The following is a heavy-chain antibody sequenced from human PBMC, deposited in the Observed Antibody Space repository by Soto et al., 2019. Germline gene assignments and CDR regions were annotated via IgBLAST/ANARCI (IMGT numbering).Heavy chain of an antibody. CDR1: SDSIAGENW. CDR2: IFHTGGT. D-gene: IGHD6-25*01. J-gene: IGHJ4*02. Sequence: QVQLQESGPGLVKPSETLSLTCTVSSDSIAGENWWSWVRQPPGMGLEWIGEIFHTGGTNYNPSLKSRVTMEVDKSKNRFSLYLISATAADTAVYHCARVFSSGSGWMYYFDFWGQGTLVSVSS. V-gene: IGHV4-4*02. CDR3: ARVFSSGSGWMYYFDF.